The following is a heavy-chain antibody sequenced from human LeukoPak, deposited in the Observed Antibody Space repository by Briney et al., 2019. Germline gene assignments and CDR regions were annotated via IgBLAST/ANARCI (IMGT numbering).Heavy chain of an antibody. V-gene: IGHV4-34*01. J-gene: IGHJ5*02. Sequence: PSETLSLTCAVYGVSFSGYYWSWIRQPPGKGLEWVGEINHSGSTNYNPSLKSRVTISVDTSKNQFSLKLSSVTAADTAVYYCARMVVVRGNPPVYFDWLHWFDPWGQGTLVTVSS. CDR1: GVSFSGYY. CDR2: INHSGST. D-gene: IGHD3-9*01. CDR3: ARMVVVRGNPPVYFDWLHWFDP.